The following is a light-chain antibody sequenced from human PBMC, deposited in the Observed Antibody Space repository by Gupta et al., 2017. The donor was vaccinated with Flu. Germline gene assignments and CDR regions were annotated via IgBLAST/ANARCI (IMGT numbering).Light chain of an antibody. CDR1: SSDVGAYNF. J-gene: IGLJ2*01. CDR3: CSYAGSYSVI. CDR2: DVS. Sequence: QSALTQPRSVSGSPGQSVTISCTGTSSDVGAYNFVSWYQQHPGKAPKLMIYDVSEWPSGVPDRFSGSKSGKTASLTISGLQAEDEADYFCCSYAGSYSVIFGGGTKLTVL. V-gene: IGLV2-11*01.